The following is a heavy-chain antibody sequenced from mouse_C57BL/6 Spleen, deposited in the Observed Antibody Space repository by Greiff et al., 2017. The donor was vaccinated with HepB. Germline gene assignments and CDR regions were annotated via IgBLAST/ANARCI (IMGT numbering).Heavy chain of an antibody. Sequence: DVKLVESGGGLVQPGGSLKLSCAASGFTFSDYGMAWVRQAPRKGPEWVAFISNLAYSIYYADTVTGRFTISRENAKNTLYLEMSSLRSEDTAMYYCARGGKGDWYFDVWGTGTTVTVSS. V-gene: IGHV5-15*01. J-gene: IGHJ1*03. D-gene: IGHD2-1*01. CDR3: ARGGKGDWYFDV. CDR1: GFTFSDYG. CDR2: ISNLAYSI.